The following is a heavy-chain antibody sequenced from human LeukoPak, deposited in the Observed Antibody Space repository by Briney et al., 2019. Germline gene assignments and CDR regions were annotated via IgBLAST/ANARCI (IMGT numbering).Heavy chain of an antibody. CDR2: ISNSGST. CDR3: ARPYYDFWSGSYYYHMGV. CDR1: GDSVSSGSHY. V-gene: IGHV4-61*01. D-gene: IGHD3-3*01. Sequence: PSETLSLTCTVSGDSVSSGSHYWSWIRQPPGKGLECIGYISNSGSTNYNPSLKSRVTISVDTSKNQLSLNLNSVTAADTAVYYCARPYYDFWSGSYYYHMGVWGKGTTVTVSS. J-gene: IGHJ6*03.